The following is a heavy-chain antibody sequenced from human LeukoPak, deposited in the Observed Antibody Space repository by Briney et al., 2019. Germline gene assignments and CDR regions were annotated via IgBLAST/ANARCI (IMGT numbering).Heavy chain of an antibody. CDR1: GFTFSSYG. V-gene: IGHV3-30*18. Sequence: GGSLRLSCAASGFTFSSYGMHWVCQAPGKGLEWVAVISYDGSNKYYADFVKGRFTISRDNSKNTLYLQMNSLRAEDTAVYYCAKDVSALSHYYGMDVWGQGTTVTVSS. CDR2: ISYDGSNK. J-gene: IGHJ6*02. CDR3: AKDVSALSHYYGMDV. D-gene: IGHD2/OR15-2a*01.